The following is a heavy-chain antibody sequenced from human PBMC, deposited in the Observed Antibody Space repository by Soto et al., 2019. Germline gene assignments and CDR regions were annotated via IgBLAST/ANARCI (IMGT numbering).Heavy chain of an antibody. CDR1: GFTFSSYS. CDR3: ARGTTLAH. CDR2: MTSSSSTM. J-gene: IGHJ4*02. Sequence: EVQLVESGGGLVQPGGSLRLSCAASGFTFSSYSMNWVRQAAGKGREWISYMTSSSSTMHYADSVKGRFIISRDNANNSLYLQMNSLRVEDTAVYYCARGTTLAHWGQGTLVTVSS. V-gene: IGHV3-48*01.